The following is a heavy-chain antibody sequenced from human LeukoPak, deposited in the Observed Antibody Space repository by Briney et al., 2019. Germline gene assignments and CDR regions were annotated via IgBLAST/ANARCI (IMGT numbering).Heavy chain of an antibody. CDR3: ARLREIPVFGVVTKSTSYFDY. Sequence: GGSLSLSCAAAGFTFSSYWMSWVRQAAGKGLEWVSNIDQDGSEKYYVDSVKGRFTISRDNAKNSLYLQMNSLRAEDTAVYYCARLREIPVFGVVTKSTSYFDYWGQGTLVTVSS. D-gene: IGHD3-3*01. V-gene: IGHV3-7*01. CDR1: GFTFSSYW. J-gene: IGHJ4*02. CDR2: IDQDGSEK.